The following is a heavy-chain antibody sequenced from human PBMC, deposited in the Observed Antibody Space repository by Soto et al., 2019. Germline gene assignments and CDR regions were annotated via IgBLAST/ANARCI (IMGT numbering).Heavy chain of an antibody. CDR1: GFTFSSYA. J-gene: IGHJ6*02. CDR2: ISYDGSKK. V-gene: IGHV3-30-3*01. Sequence: GGSLRLSCAASGFTFSSYAMHWVRQAPGKGLEWVAVISYDGSKKYYADSVKGRFTISRDNSKNALYLQMNSLRAEDTAVYYCARGPRRRYYYGMDVWGEGSPVTV. CDR3: ARGPRRRYYYGMDV.